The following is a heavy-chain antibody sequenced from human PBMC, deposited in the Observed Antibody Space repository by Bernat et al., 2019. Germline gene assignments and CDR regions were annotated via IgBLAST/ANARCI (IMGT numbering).Heavy chain of an antibody. D-gene: IGHD1-1*01. J-gene: IGHJ4*02. Sequence: QVQLVESGGGVVQPGRSLRLSCAASGFTFSSYGMHWVRQAPGKGLEWVAVISYDGSNKYYADSVKGRFTISRDNSKNTLYLQMNSLRAEDTAVYYCAKDTSGGRPTTFDYWGQGTLVTVSS. CDR1: GFTFSSYG. CDR3: AKDTSGGRPTTFDY. V-gene: IGHV3-30*18. CDR2: ISYDGSNK.